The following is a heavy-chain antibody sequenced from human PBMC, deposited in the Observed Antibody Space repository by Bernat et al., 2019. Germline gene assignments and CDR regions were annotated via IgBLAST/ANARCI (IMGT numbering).Heavy chain of an antibody. D-gene: IGHD2-15*01. CDR1: GFTFSNYY. V-gene: IGHV3-11*05. Sequence: QVQLVESGGGVVKPGGSLRLSCAASGFTFSNYYMSWIRQAPGKGLEWVAYISCGSSYTNYADSVKGRFTISRDNAKNSLYLQMNSLRAEDTAVYYCAGEGSIVVGGAAPMDVWGQGTTVTVSS. CDR3: AGEGSIVVGGAAPMDV. J-gene: IGHJ6*02. CDR2: ISCGSSYT.